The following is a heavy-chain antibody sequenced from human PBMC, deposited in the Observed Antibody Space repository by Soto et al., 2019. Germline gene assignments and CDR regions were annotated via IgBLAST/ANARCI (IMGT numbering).Heavy chain of an antibody. CDR2: INHSGST. D-gene: IGHD2-8*02. CDR3: ARDKITGLFDY. V-gene: IGHV4-34*01. CDR1: GGSFSGYY. Sequence: QVQLQQWGAGLLKPSETLSLTCAVYGGSFSGYYWTWIRQPPGTGLEWIGEINHSGSTNYNPSLKCRVTISVDTSKNQFSLKLTSVTAADTAVYYCARDKITGLFDYWGQGTLVT. J-gene: IGHJ4*02.